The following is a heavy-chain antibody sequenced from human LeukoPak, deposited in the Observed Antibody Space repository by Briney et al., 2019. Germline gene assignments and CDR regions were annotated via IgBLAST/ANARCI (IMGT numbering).Heavy chain of an antibody. CDR2: ISYDGSNK. CDR3: ARGSEHYDILTGYYFRGLDY. CDR1: GFTFSSYA. Sequence: GRSLRLSCAASGFTFSSYAMHWVRQAPGKGLEWVAVISYDGSNKYYADSVKGRFTISRDNSKNTLYLQMNSLRAEDTAVYYCARGSEHYDILTGYYFRGLDYWGQGTLVTVSS. D-gene: IGHD3-9*01. V-gene: IGHV3-30*04. J-gene: IGHJ4*02.